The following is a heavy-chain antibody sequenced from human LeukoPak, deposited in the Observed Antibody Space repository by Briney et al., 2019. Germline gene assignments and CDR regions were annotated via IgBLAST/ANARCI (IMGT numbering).Heavy chain of an antibody. D-gene: IGHD2-2*01. Sequence: PPGGPLRLSCEASGFTFSSYWMFWVRQAPGEGLLWVSRRSNTAYADSVKGRFTISRDNAKNTLYLQMNTLRAEDTAVYYCARGLVVSGYVNAVDIWGQGTMVTVSS. CDR1: GFTFSSYW. CDR2: RSNT. CDR3: ARGLVVSGYVNAVDI. J-gene: IGHJ3*02. V-gene: IGHV3-74*01.